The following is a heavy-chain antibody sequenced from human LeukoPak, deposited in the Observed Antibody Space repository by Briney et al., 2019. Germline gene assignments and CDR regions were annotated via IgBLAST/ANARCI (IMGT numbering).Heavy chain of an antibody. CDR3: ARGVKAYYDSSGYYDYFQH. J-gene: IGHJ1*01. D-gene: IGHD3-22*01. CDR1: GYTFTSYG. Sequence: ASVKVSCKASGYTFTSYGISWVRQAPGQGLEWMGWISAYNGNTNYAQKLQGRVTMTTDTSTSTAYMELRSLRSDDTAVYYRARGVKAYYDSSGYYDYFQHWGQGTLVTVSS. V-gene: IGHV1-18*01. CDR2: ISAYNGNT.